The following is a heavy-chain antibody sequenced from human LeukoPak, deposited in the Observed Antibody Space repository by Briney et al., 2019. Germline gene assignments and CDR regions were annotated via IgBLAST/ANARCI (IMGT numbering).Heavy chain of an antibody. J-gene: IGHJ5*02. Sequence: SETLSLTCTVSGGSISSSTYYWGWLRQPPGKGLEWSGSIYYSGSTYYNPSSKSRLTISVDPSKNQFSLKLSSVTAADTAVYYCARHAGGATGPYDWFDPWGQGTLVTVSS. V-gene: IGHV4-39*01. D-gene: IGHD1-26*01. CDR2: IYYSGST. CDR3: ARHAGGATGPYDWFDP. CDR1: GGSISSSTYY.